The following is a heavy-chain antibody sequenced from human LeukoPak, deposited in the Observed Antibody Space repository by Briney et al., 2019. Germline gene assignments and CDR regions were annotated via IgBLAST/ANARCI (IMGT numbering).Heavy chain of an antibody. CDR2: INPNSGGT. CDR3: ARVTYYYDSSGYHDGFDI. V-gene: IGHV1-2*02. Sequence: ASVKVSCKASGYTFTAYYMHWVRQAPGQGLEWMGWINPNSGGTNYAQKFQGRVTMTRDTSISTAYMEPSRLRSDDTAVYYCARVTYYYDSSGYHDGFDIWGQGTMVTASS. J-gene: IGHJ3*02. CDR1: GYTFTAYY. D-gene: IGHD3-22*01.